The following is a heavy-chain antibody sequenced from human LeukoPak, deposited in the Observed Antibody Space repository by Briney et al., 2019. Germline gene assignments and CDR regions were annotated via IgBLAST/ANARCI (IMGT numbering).Heavy chain of an antibody. D-gene: IGHD6-13*01. CDR1: GGTFSSYA. Sequence: ASVKVSCKASGGTFSSYAISWVRQAPGQGLEWMGRIIPIFGTANYAQKFQGRVTITTDESTSKAYMELSSLRSEDTAVYYCARDDGIAAAYYFDYWGQGSLVSVSS. V-gene: IGHV1-69*05. CDR3: ARDDGIAAAYYFDY. J-gene: IGHJ4*02. CDR2: IIPIFGTA.